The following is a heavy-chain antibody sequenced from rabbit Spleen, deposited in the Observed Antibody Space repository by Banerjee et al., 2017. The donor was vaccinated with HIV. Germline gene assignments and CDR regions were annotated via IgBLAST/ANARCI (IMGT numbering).Heavy chain of an antibody. V-gene: IGHV1S7*01. CDR1: RFDFNTYS. Sequence: QELVASGGGLVLPGGSLKLSCKASRFDFNTYSMSWVRQAPGKELEWIGYIVPLFGVTCYANWVNGRFTISSHNAQNTLYLQLNSLTAADTATYFCVREAGYGGYGDGNLWGPGTLVTVS. CDR2: IVPLFGVT. D-gene: IGHD6-1*01. J-gene: IGHJ4*01. CDR3: VREAGYGGYGDGNL.